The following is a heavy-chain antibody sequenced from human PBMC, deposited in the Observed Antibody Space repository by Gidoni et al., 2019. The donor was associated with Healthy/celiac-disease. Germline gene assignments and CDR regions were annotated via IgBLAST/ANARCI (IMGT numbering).Heavy chain of an antibody. Sequence: QVQLQESGPGLVKPSQTLSLTCTVSGGSLSSGGYYWSWIRQHPGKGLEWIGYIYYSGSTYYNPSLKSRVTISVDTSNNQFSLKLSSVTAADTAVYYCARESNVRPHYCFDYWGQGTLVTVSS. V-gene: IGHV4-31*03. CDR3: ARESNVRPHYCFDY. J-gene: IGHJ4*02. CDR2: IYYSGST. D-gene: IGHD4-4*01. CDR1: GGSLSSGGYY.